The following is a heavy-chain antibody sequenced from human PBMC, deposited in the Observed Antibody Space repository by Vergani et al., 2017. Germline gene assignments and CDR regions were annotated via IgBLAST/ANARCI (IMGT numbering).Heavy chain of an antibody. CDR3: ARGRGSWELSTPKSGMDV. CDR1: GGTFSSYA. Sequence: QVQLVQSGAEVKKPGSSVKVSCKASGGTFSSYAISWVRQAPGQGLEWMGGTIPIFGTANYAQKFQGRVTITADESTSTAYMELSSLRSEDTAGYYCARGRGSWELSTPKSGMDVWGQGTTITVSS. D-gene: IGHD1-26*01. CDR2: TIPIFGTA. V-gene: IGHV1-69*01. J-gene: IGHJ6*02.